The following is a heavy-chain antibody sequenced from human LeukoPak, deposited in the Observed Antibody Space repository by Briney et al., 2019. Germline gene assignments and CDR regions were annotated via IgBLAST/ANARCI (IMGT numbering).Heavy chain of an antibody. J-gene: IGHJ3*02. Sequence: QAGGSLRLSCAASGFTFSSYAMSWVRQAPGKGLEWVSAISGSGGSTYYADSVKGRFTISRDNSNKPRYLQMNSLRAEDTAVYYCAKDAGPEAYYDSSGYPTGAFDIWGQGTMVTVSS. V-gene: IGHV3-23*01. D-gene: IGHD3-22*01. CDR3: AKDAGPEAYYDSSGYPTGAFDI. CDR1: GFTFSSYA. CDR2: ISGSGGST.